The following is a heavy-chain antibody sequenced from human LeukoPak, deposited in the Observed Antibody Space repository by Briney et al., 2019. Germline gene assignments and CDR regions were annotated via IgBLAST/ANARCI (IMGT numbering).Heavy chain of an antibody. CDR1: EFTFSAHY. D-gene: IGHD1/OR15-1a*01. CDR3: ARAGRGSWYGEQPLFDY. CDR2: ISIDGNTI. V-gene: IGHV3-11*04. J-gene: IGHJ4*02. Sequence: GGSLRLSCAASEFTFSAHYMSWIRQAPGKGLEWVSYISIDGNTIYYADSVKGRFTISRDNAKNSLYLQMSSLRAEDTAVYYCARAGRGSWYGEQPLFDYWGQGTLVTVSS.